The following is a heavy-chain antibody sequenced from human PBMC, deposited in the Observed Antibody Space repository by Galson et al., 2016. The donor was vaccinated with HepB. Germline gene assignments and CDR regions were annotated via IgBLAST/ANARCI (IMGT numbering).Heavy chain of an antibody. CDR2: ISGDGSDT. J-gene: IGHJ2*01. V-gene: IGHV3-74*01. CDR1: GFTFSRYW. D-gene: IGHD4-23*01. Sequence: SLRLSCAASGFTFSRYWMHWVRQTPERGLVWVSRISGDGSDTSYADSVKGRFTVSRDNAKNTLFLQMNSLRAEDTAVYYCTRAYVGKARRGTYWYFDLWGRGTLVTVSS. CDR3: TRAYVGKARRGTYWYFDL.